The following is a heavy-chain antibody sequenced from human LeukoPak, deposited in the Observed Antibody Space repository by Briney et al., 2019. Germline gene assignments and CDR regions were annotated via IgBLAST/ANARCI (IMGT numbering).Heavy chain of an antibody. CDR1: GGSISSFY. CDR2: IYYSGST. CDR3: ARHGTSGTNLNWFDR. V-gene: IGHV4-59*01. J-gene: IGHJ5*02. Sequence: SETLSLTCTVSGGSISSFYWSWIRQPPRQGLEWVGYIYYSGSTNYNPSLKSRVTISVDTSKNQFSLKLSPVPAADTAVYYCARHGTSGTNLNWFDRWGQGTLVTVSS. D-gene: IGHD1-1*01.